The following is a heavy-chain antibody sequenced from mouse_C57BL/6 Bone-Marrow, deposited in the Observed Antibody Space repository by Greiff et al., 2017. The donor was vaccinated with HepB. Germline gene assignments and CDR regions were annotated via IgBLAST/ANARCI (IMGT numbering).Heavy chain of an antibody. V-gene: IGHV1-53*01. CDR3: ARSPPTVNYFDY. Sequence: VQLQQSGTELVKPGASVKLSCKASGYTFTSYWMHWVKQRPGQGLEWIGNINPSNGGTNYNEKFKSKATLTVDKSSSTAYMQLSSLTSEDSAVYYGARSPPTVNYFDYWGQGTTLTVSS. J-gene: IGHJ2*01. CDR2: INPSNGGT. CDR1: GYTFTSYW. D-gene: IGHD1-1*01.